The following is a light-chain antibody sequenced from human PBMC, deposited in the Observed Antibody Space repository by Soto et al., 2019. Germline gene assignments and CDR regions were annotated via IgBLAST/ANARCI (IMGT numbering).Light chain of an antibody. CDR1: ESISSW. Sequence: DIQMTQSPSTLSASIGDRVTITCLASESISSWLAWYQQKPGKAPKLLVYDVSSFESGVPSRFSGSGSGTEFTLTISSMQPGDFAPYYCQQYNSYPGTFGQGTKG. V-gene: IGKV1-5*01. J-gene: IGKJ1*01. CDR3: QQYNSYPGT. CDR2: DVS.